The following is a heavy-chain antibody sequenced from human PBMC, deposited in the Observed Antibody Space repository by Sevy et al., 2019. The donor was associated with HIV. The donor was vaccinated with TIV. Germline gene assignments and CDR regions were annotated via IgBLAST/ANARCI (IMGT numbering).Heavy chain of an antibody. V-gene: IGHV3-13*01. J-gene: IGHJ3*02. CDR2: IGTAGDT. Sequence: GGSLRLSCAASGFTFSSYDMHWVRQATGKGLEWVSAIGTAGDTYYPGSVKGRFTISRENAKNPLYLQMNSLRAGDTAVYYCARREVRGVNGAFDIWGQGTMVTVSS. CDR1: GFTFSSYD. D-gene: IGHD3-10*01. CDR3: ARREVRGVNGAFDI.